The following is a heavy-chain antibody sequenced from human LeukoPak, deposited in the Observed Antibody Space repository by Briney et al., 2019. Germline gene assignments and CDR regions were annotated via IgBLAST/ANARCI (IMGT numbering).Heavy chain of an antibody. J-gene: IGHJ4*02. CDR1: GGSVSSGSYY. V-gene: IGHV4-39*07. CDR3: ASRYCSGGSCYDY. CDR2: INHSGST. D-gene: IGHD2-15*01. Sequence: SETLSLTCTVSGGSVSSGSYYWSWIRQPPGKGLEWIGEINHSGSTNYNPSLKSRVTISVDTSKNQFSLKLSSVAAADTAVYYCASRYCSGGSCYDYWGQGTLVTVSS.